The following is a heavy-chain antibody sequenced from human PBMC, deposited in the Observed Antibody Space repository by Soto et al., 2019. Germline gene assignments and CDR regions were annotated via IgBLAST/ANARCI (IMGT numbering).Heavy chain of an antibody. Sequence: PETLSLTCTVSGASISGFYWSWIRKSAGKGLEWIGRIYATGTTDYNPSLESRVMMSVDTSKKQFSLKLRSVTAADTAVYYCVRDGTKTLRDWFDPWGQGISVTVSS. D-gene: IGHD1-1*01. CDR1: GASISGFY. CDR3: VRDGTKTLRDWFDP. J-gene: IGHJ5*02. CDR2: IYATGTT. V-gene: IGHV4-4*07.